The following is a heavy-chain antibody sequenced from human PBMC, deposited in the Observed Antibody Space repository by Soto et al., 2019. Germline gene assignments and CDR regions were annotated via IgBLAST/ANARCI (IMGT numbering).Heavy chain of an antibody. D-gene: IGHD6-6*01. CDR2: IIPIFGTA. V-gene: IGHV1-69*01. CDR3: ARFSIAARPDDFDY. CDR1: GGTFSSYA. J-gene: IGHJ4*02. Sequence: QVQLVQSGAEVKKPGSSVKVSCTASGGTFSSYAISWVRQAPGQGLEWMGGIIPIFGTANYAQKFQGRVTITADESTSTAYMELSSLRSEDTAVYYCARFSIAARPDDFDYWGQGTLVTVSS.